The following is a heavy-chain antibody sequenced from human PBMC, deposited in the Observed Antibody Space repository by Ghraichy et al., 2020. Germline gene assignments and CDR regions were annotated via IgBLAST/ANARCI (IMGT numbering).Heavy chain of an antibody. J-gene: IGHJ3*01. D-gene: IGHD3-22*01. CDR2: ISPYNGDI. CDR3: AKGPAITGIVVVTAGALVS. Sequence: ASVKVSCKTSGYIFTSFGITWVRQAPGQGPEWMGWISPYNGDIKYARSLQGRVTMTTDTSTSTAYMELRSLRSDDTAVYYCAKGPAITGIVVVTAGALVSWGQGTLFTVSS. V-gene: IGHV1-18*04. CDR1: GYIFTSFG.